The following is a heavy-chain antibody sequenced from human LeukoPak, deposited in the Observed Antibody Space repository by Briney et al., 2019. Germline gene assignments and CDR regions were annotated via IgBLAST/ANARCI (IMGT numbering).Heavy chain of an antibody. J-gene: IGHJ1*01. V-gene: IGHV1-18*01. Sequence: GASVKVSCKASGYTFTSYGISWVRQAPGQGLEWMGWISAYSGNTNYAQKLQGRVTMTTDTSTSTAYMELRSLRSDDTAVYYCARVDQGGATHRAEYFQHWGQGTLVTVSS. CDR2: ISAYSGNT. D-gene: IGHD1-26*01. CDR1: GYTFTSYG. CDR3: ARVDQGGATHRAEYFQH.